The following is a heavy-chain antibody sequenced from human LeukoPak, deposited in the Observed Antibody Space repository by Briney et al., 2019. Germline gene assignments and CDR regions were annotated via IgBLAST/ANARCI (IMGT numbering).Heavy chain of an antibody. V-gene: IGHV4-59*01. CDR1: GGSINNYY. D-gene: IGHD4-23*01. CDR3: ARAAIGSNSEFDY. Sequence: SETLSLTCTVSGGSINNYYWSWIRQPPGKGLEWIGYIYYSGSTDYNPSLKSRVTISIDASKNQFSLRLRSVTAADTAVYYCARAAIGSNSEFDYWGQGTLVTVSS. J-gene: IGHJ4*02. CDR2: IYYSGST.